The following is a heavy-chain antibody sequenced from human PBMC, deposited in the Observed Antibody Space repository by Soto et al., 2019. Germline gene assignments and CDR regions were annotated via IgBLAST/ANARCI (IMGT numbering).Heavy chain of an antibody. D-gene: IGHD5-12*01. J-gene: IGHJ4*02. CDR3: ASVAI. CDR2: IKQDGTEK. CDR1: GFTFSNYW. V-gene: IGHV3-7*01. Sequence: GGSLRLSCAASGFTFSNYWMSWVRQAPGKGLEWVANIKQDGTEKNYVDSVRGRFTFSRDNAKNSLDLQMNSLTAEDTAVYYCASVAIWGQGTLVTVSS.